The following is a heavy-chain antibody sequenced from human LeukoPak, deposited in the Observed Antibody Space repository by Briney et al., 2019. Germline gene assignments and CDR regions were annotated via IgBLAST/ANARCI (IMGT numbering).Heavy chain of an antibody. CDR2: ISYDGSNK. CDR1: GFTFSSYG. V-gene: IGHV3-30*03. J-gene: IGHJ4*02. D-gene: IGHD2-2*02. CDR3: APHDSLLYPSLVDY. Sequence: PGGSLRLSCAASGFTFSSYGMHWVRQAPGKGLEWVAVISYDGSNKYYADSVKGRFTISRDNSKNTLYLQMNSLRAEDTAVYYCAPHDSLLYPSLVDYWGQGTLVTVSS.